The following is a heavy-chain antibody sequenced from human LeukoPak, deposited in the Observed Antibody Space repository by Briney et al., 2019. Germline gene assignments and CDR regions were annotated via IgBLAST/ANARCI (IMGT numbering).Heavy chain of an antibody. CDR2: IKQDGSEK. Sequence: GGSLRLSCAVSGFTFSTYWMSWVRQAPGKGLEWVANIKQDGSEKYYVDSVKGHFTISRDNSKNTLYLQMNSLSAEDTAVYYCAKNGDRGAYCSGGSCYPYYYYYMDVWGKGTTVTIPS. CDR3: AKNGDRGAYCSGGSCYPYYYYYMDV. V-gene: IGHV3-7*03. J-gene: IGHJ6*03. D-gene: IGHD2-15*01. CDR1: GFTFSTYW.